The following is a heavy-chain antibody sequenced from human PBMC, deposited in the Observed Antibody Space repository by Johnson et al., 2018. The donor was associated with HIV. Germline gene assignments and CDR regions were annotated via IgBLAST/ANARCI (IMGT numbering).Heavy chain of an antibody. CDR3: ARDPPYGGNPSAFDV. CDR2: ISYDGINK. D-gene: IGHD4-23*01. Sequence: QMQLVESGGGVVQPGRSLRLSCAASGFTFSTYAMHWVRQAPGKGLEWVTIISYDGINKYYADSVKGRFTISRDNSKDTLYLQMHSLRPEDTALDYCARDPPYGGNPSAFDVWGQGTMVTVSS. V-gene: IGHV3-30-3*01. J-gene: IGHJ3*01. CDR1: GFTFSTYA.